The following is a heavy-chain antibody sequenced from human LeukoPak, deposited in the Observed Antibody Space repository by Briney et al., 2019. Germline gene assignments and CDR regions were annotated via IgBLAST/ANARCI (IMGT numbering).Heavy chain of an antibody. J-gene: IGHJ4*02. CDR1: GGSISPYY. CDR3: ARVGDWNDLVY. Sequence: SETLSLTCTVSGGSISPYYWSWIRQPPGKGLEWIGYILYSGTTTSYNPSLKSRVTISVDTSKNQFSLKLSSVTAADTAVYYCARVGDWNDLVYWGQGTLVTVSS. V-gene: IGHV4-59*01. D-gene: IGHD1-1*01. CDR2: ILYSGTTT.